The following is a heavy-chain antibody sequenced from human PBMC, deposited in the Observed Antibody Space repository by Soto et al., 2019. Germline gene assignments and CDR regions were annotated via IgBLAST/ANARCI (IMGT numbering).Heavy chain of an antibody. CDR2: NDPSDSYT. CDR3: ARSGRPGIVAGGPDY. Sequence: GESLKISCKGSGYSFTSYWINRVRQMPGKGLEWMGRNDPSDSYTNYSPSFQGHVTISADKSINTAYLQWSSVKASDTAMYYCARSGRPGIVAGGPDYWGQGTLVTVSS. CDR1: GYSFTSYW. V-gene: IGHV5-10-1*01. J-gene: IGHJ4*02. D-gene: IGHD6-13*01.